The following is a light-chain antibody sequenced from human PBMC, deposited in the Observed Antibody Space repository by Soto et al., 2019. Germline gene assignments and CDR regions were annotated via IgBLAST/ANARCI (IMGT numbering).Light chain of an antibody. Sequence: EIELTQSPCTLSLSPGDRATLSCRASQSVSSSYLAWYQQKPGEAPRLLIYGASSRATGIADRFSGSGSGTDFTLTISRLEPEDFAVYYCRQYGTSLGFPVGGGTKVDI. CDR2: GAS. CDR1: QSVSSSY. V-gene: IGKV3-20*01. CDR3: RQYGTSLGFP. J-gene: IGKJ4*01.